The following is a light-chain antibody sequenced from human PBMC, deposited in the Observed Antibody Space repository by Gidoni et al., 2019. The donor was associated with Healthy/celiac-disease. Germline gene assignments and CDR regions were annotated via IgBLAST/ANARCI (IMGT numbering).Light chain of an antibody. J-gene: IGKJ4*01. CDR3: QQSYSTPLT. CDR1: QSISSY. V-gene: IGKV1-39*01. Sequence: IHMPQSPSSLSASVGDRVTITCRASQSISSYLNWYQQKPGKAPKLLIYAASSLQSGVPSRFSGSGSGTDFTLTISSLQPEDFATYYCQQSYSTPLTFGGXTKVEIK. CDR2: AAS.